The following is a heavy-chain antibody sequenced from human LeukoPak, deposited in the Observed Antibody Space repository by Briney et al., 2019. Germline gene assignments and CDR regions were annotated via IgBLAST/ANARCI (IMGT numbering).Heavy chain of an antibody. D-gene: IGHD4-17*01. Sequence: GGSLRLSCAASGFTFSSYAMPWVRQAPGKGLEWVAVISYDGSNKYYADSVKGRFTISRDNSKNTLYLQMNSLRAEDTAVYYCARGYGDYVSCLGYWGQGTLVTVSS. V-gene: IGHV3-30-3*01. CDR1: GFTFSSYA. CDR3: ARGYGDYVSCLGY. CDR2: ISYDGSNK. J-gene: IGHJ4*02.